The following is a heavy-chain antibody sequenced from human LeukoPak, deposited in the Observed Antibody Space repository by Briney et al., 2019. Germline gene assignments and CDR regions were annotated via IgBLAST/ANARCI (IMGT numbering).Heavy chain of an antibody. V-gene: IGHV4-59*08. CDR3: ARHEHGGFDY. CDR1: GVSISTYY. CDR2: IYYSGST. Sequence: PSETLSLTCTVSGVSISTYYWSWIRQPPGKGLEWIGYIYYSGSTNYNPSLKSRVTISVDTSKNQFSLKLTSVTPAYTAVYYCARHEHGGFDYWGQGTLVTVSS. J-gene: IGHJ4*02. D-gene: IGHD1/OR15-1a*01.